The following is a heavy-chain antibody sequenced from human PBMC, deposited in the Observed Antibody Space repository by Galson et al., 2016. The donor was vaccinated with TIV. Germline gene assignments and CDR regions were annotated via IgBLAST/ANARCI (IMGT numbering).Heavy chain of an antibody. Sequence: SVKVSCKASGYTSNTYDINWVRQATGHGLEWMGWMNANSGNRGYAPKFQGRLTVTRDTPRSTAYMELSGLSSDDTAVYYCASAGPSDSGDYGRYWGQGTPITVSS. V-gene: IGHV1-8*02. CDR1: GYTSNTYD. J-gene: IGHJ4*02. CDR2: MNANSGNR. CDR3: ASAGPSDSGDYGRY. D-gene: IGHD4-17*01.